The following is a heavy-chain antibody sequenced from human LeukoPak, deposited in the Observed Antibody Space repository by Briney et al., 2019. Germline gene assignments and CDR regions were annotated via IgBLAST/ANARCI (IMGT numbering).Heavy chain of an antibody. D-gene: IGHD2-15*01. J-gene: IGHJ6*02. CDR3: ARDTVMMVGSYYYGKDV. CDR2: INPNSGGT. CDR1: GYTFTGYY. Sequence: ASVKVSCKASGYTFTGYYMHWVRQAPGQGLEWMGWINPNSGGTNYAQKFQGRVTMTTDTPTSTAYMELRSLRSDDTAIYYCARDTVMMVGSYYYGKDVWGQGTTVTVSS. V-gene: IGHV1-2*02.